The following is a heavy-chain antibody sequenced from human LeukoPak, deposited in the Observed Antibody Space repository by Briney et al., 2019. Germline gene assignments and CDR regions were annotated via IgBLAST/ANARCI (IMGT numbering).Heavy chain of an antibody. CDR2: IYTSGST. D-gene: IGHD3-10*01. CDR3: ARILWFGDPGNWFDP. Sequence: PSETLSLTCTVSGGSISSGSYYWSWIRQPAGKGLEWIGRIYTSGSTNYNPSLKSRVTMSVDTSNNQFSLKLSSVTAADTAVYYCARILWFGDPGNWFDPWGQGTLVTVSS. V-gene: IGHV4-61*02. J-gene: IGHJ5*02. CDR1: GGSISSGSYY.